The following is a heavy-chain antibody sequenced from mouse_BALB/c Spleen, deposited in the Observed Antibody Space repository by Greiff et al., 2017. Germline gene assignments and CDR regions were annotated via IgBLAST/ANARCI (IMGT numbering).Heavy chain of an antibody. CDR1: GYAFTNYL. Sequence: VQLQQSGAELVRPGTSVKVSCKASGYAFTNYLIEWVKQRPGQGLEWIGVINPGSGGTNYNEKFKGKATLTADKSSSTAYMQLSSLTSDDSAVYYCARGDYYGSKYYFDYWGQGTTLTVSS. D-gene: IGHD1-1*01. V-gene: IGHV1-54*01. J-gene: IGHJ2*01. CDR2: INPGSGGT. CDR3: ARGDYYGSKYYFDY.